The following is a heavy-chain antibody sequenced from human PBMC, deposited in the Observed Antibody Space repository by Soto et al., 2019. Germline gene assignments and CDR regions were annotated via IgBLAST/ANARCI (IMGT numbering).Heavy chain of an antibody. CDR3: AKVSRGIGVVPAALN. V-gene: IGHV3-23*01. J-gene: IGHJ4*02. CDR1: GHTFHSYA. D-gene: IGHD2-2*01. CDR2: ISGSGGST. Sequence: EVQLLESGGGLVQPGGSLRLSCVASGHTFHSYAMSWVRQARGKGLEWVSGISGSGGSTNYADSVRGRFTISRDDSKNTLYLQMNSLRAADTAVYYCAKVSRGIGVVPAALNWGQGTLVTVSS.